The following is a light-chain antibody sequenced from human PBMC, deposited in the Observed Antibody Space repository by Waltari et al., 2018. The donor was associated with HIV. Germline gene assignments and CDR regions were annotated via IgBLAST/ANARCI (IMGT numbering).Light chain of an antibody. V-gene: IGLV2-8*01. J-gene: IGLJ2*01. CDR1: SSDVGGYDF. CDR2: EVT. Sequence: QSTLTQPLSASGSPGQSVTISCTGTSSDVGGYDFVSWYQQFPGKAPRLIIYEVTKRPSGVPDRFSGSKSGNTASLTVSGLQSEDEADYFCSSYAETSGIVGGGTKLTVL. CDR3: SSYAETSGI.